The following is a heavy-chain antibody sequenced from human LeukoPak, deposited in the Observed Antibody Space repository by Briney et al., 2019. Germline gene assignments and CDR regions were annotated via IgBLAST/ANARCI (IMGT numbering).Heavy chain of an antibody. CDR3: ARNKGVAARHDY. D-gene: IGHD6-19*01. CDR2: IYNGGSP. CDR1: GGSVRSYS. Sequence: SETLSLTCTVSGGSVRSYSWSWIRQPPGKGLEYIGHIYNGGSPTYNPSPMGRLTMSVDTAKNQLSLHLTSVTTADTALYFCARNKGVAARHDYWGQGTLVIVSS. V-gene: IGHV4-59*02. J-gene: IGHJ4*02.